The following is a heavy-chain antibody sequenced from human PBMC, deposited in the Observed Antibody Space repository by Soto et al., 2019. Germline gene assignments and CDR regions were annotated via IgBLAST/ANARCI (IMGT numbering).Heavy chain of an antibody. D-gene: IGHD2-2*01. CDR1: GYTFTSYY. J-gene: IGHJ6*02. Sequence: ASVKVSCKASGYTFTSYYMHWVRQAPGQGLEWMGIINPSGGSTSYAQKFQGRVTMTRDTSTSTVYMELSSLRSEDTAVYYCARGXKPAAKSYYYYYYGMDVWGQGTTVTVSS. CDR2: INPSGGST. CDR3: ARGXKPAAKSYYYYYYGMDV. V-gene: IGHV1-46*01.